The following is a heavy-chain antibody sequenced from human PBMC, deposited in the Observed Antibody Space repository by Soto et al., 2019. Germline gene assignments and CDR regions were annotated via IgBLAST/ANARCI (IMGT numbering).Heavy chain of an antibody. CDR2: ITGSGGTT. Sequence: GGSLRLSCAGSGFTFSNYGMSWVRQAPGKGLEWASSITGSGGTTYYADSVRGRSTISRDNSKNTLYLQMDSLRTEDTAVYYCARGGGPFMNSVTNPFDYWGQGTLVTVSS. CDR3: ARGGGPFMNSVTNPFDY. V-gene: IGHV3-23*01. J-gene: IGHJ4*02. CDR1: GFTFSNYG. D-gene: IGHD4-17*01.